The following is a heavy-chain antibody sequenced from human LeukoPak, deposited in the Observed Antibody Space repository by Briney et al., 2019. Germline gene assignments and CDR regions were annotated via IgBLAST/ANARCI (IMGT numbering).Heavy chain of an antibody. CDR1: GYTFTSYG. J-gene: IGHJ6*02. D-gene: IGHD3-10*01. CDR3: AIDLRSGGMDV. Sequence: GASVKVSCKASGYTFTSYGISWVRQAPGQGLEWMGIINPSGGSTSYAQKFQGRVTMTRDTSTSTVYMELSSLRSEDTAVYYCAIDLRSGGMDVWGQGTTVIVSS. V-gene: IGHV1-46*01. CDR2: INPSGGST.